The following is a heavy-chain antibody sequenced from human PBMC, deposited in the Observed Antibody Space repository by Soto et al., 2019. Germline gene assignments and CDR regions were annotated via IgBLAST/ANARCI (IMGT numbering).Heavy chain of an antibody. Sequence: QVQLQESGPGLVKPSETLSLTCTVSGGSVSSGSYYWSWIRQPPGKGLEWIGYIYYSGSTNYNPPLKSRVPISVDTSKNQFSLKLSSVTAADTAVYYCARVVVTAFDPWGQGTLVTVSS. CDR3: ARVVVTAFDP. D-gene: IGHD2-15*01. V-gene: IGHV4-61*01. CDR2: IYYSGST. CDR1: GGSVSSGSYY. J-gene: IGHJ5*02.